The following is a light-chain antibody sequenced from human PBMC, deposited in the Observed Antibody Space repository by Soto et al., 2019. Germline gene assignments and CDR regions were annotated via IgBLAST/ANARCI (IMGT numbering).Light chain of an antibody. Sequence: EIVLTQPPATLSLSPGERATLSCRASENVYSYLAWYRQAPGQPPSLLIYDASNRAAGVPARFSGSGSGTDFTLTISSLEPEDFAVYYCQQRSDWPRTFGQGTKVDIK. CDR1: ENVYSY. J-gene: IGKJ1*01. V-gene: IGKV3-11*01. CDR3: QQRSDWPRT. CDR2: DAS.